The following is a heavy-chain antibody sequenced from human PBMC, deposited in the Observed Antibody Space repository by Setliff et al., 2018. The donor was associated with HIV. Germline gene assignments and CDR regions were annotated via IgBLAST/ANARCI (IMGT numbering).Heavy chain of an antibody. CDR3: VRGRQLLLRGYFDL. CDR1: GYTFSSYG. CDR2: ISGYNGNT. Sequence: ASVKVSCKASGYTFSSYGISWVRQAPGQGLQWVGWISGYNGNTHYAQNVQGRVTMTTDTSTNTAYMDLRSLRSEDTAVYYCVRGRQLLLRGYFDLWGRGTLVTVSS. J-gene: IGHJ2*01. V-gene: IGHV1-18*01. D-gene: IGHD6-6*01.